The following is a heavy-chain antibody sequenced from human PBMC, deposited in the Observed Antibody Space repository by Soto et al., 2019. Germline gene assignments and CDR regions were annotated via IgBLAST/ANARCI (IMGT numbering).Heavy chain of an antibody. V-gene: IGHV3-30-3*01. Sequence: QVQLVESGGGVVQTGRSLRLSCAASGFTFSNYAMHWVRQAPGKGLEWVAVISDDGNNKYYADSVKGRFTISRDNSKNTLYLQMNSLRADATAVYFCARDSGYCSGGSCCSALLVDYWGQGTLVTVSS. CDR3: ARDSGYCSGGSCCSALLVDY. CDR2: ISDDGNNK. D-gene: IGHD2-15*01. J-gene: IGHJ4*02. CDR1: GFTFSNYA.